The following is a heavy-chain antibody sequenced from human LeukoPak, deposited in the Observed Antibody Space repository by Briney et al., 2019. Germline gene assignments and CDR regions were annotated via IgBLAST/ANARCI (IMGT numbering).Heavy chain of an antibody. J-gene: IGHJ4*02. D-gene: IGHD2-15*01. Sequence: PGGYLRLSCAASEFTFSSSAMSWVRQAPGKGLEWISTISNNGGYTYYADSVQGRFTISRDNSKSTLCLQMNSLRAEDTAVYYCAKQLGYCSDGSCYFPYWGQGTLVTVSS. V-gene: IGHV3-23*01. CDR1: EFTFSSSA. CDR3: AKQLGYCSDGSCYFPY. CDR2: ISNNGGYT.